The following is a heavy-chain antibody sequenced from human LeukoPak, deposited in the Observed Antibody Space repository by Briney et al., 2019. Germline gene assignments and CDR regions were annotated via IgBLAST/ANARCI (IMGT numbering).Heavy chain of an antibody. V-gene: IGHV1-69*02. CDR3: ASAFLVGATRLDDY. CDR2: IIPILGIA. J-gene: IGHJ4*02. D-gene: IGHD1-26*01. Sequence: ASVKVSCKASGGTFSSYTISWVRQAPGQGLEWMGRIIPILGIASYAQKFQGRVTITADKSTSTAYMELSSLRSEDTAVYYCASAFLVGATRLDDYWGQGTLVTVSS. CDR1: GGTFSSYT.